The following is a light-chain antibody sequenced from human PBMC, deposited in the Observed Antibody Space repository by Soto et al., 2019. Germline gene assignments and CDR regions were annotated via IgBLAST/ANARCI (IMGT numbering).Light chain of an antibody. J-gene: IGLJ2*01. Sequence: QSALTQPPSASGSPGQSVTISCTGTSSDVGGYNSVSWFQQHPGKAPKLIIYDVIKRPSGVPGRFSGSKSGNTASLTVSGLQAEDEADYYCSSFGGSDNVLFGGGTKLTVL. CDR3: SSFGGSDNVL. CDR1: SSDVGGYNS. CDR2: DVI. V-gene: IGLV2-8*01.